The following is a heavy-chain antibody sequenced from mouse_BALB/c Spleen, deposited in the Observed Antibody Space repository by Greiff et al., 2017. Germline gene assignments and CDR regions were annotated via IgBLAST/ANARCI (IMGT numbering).Heavy chain of an antibody. CDR3: ARGWLLPYWYFDV. J-gene: IGHJ1*01. CDR2: ISYSGST. CDR1: GYSITSDYA. Sequence: EVKLQESGPGLVKPSQSLSLTCTVTGYSITSDYAWNWIRQFPGNKLEWMGYISYSGSTSYNPSLKSRISITRDTSKNQFFLQLNSVTTEDTATYYCARGWLLPYWYFDVWGAGTTVTVSS. D-gene: IGHD2-3*01. V-gene: IGHV3-2*02.